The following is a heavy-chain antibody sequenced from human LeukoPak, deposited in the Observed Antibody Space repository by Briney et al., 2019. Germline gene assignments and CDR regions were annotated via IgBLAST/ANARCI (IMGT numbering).Heavy chain of an antibody. CDR1: VRSISSYY. J-gene: IGHJ4*02. CDR2: IYYSGCT. Sequence: PSDPLSLTCTVWVRSISSYYWSWIRQPRGRGLEWIGYIYYSGCTNYNPSLKSRVTIPVDTSKKQFCLKINSVPAADTPWYYCSRRAPYSYEWSTLDYWGQGTLVTVSS. D-gene: IGHD5-18*01. V-gene: IGHV4-59*08. CDR3: SRRAPYSYEWSTLDY.